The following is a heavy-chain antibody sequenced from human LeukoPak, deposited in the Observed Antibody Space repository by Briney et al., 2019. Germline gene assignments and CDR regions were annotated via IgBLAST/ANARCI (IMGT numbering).Heavy chain of an antibody. CDR1: GFSFTDYP. V-gene: IGHV3-48*02. CDR2: IRTSAEGANYA. CDR3: ASDQRYAFDY. Sequence: GGSLRLSCATSGFSFTDYPMNWVRQAPGKGLEWVSNIRTSAEGANYAYYADSVKGRVTISRDDAKNTLYLHMNSLRDDDTAVYYCASDQRYAFDYWGQGILVTVSS. D-gene: IGHD3-9*01. J-gene: IGHJ4*02.